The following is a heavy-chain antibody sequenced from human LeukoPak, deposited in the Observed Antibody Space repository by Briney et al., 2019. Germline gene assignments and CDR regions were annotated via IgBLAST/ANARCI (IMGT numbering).Heavy chain of an antibody. CDR3: ARDRGSSGYYADY. Sequence: QSGGSLRLSCAASGFTFSSYWMHWVRQAPGKGLVWVSRINSDGSSTSYADSVKGRFTISRDNAKNTLYLQINSLRVEDTAVYYCARDRGSSGYYADYWGQGTLVTVSS. V-gene: IGHV3-74*01. D-gene: IGHD3-22*01. CDR1: GFTFSSYW. J-gene: IGHJ4*02. CDR2: INSDGSST.